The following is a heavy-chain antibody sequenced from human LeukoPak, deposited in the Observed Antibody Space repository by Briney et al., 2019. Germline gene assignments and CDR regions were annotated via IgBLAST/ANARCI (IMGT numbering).Heavy chain of an antibody. V-gene: IGHV3-74*01. CDR2: ISSDGSST. CDR1: GFTFSSYW. Sequence: GGSLRLSCAASGFTFSSYWMHWVRQTPGTGLVWVSRISSDGSSTSCGDSVKGRFTVSRDNAKNTLYLQMNSLRAEDTAVYYCARDRGAYCGGDCYFGYFDYWGQGTLVTVSS. J-gene: IGHJ4*02. D-gene: IGHD2-21*02. CDR3: ARDRGAYCGGDCYFGYFDY.